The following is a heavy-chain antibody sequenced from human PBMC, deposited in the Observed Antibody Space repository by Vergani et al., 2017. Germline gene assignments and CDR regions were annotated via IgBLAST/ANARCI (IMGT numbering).Heavy chain of an antibody. Sequence: QVQLVQSGAEVKKPGASVKVSCKASGYTFTSYAMHWVRQAPGQRLEWMGWINTGNGNTKYSQKFQGRVTITRDTSASTAYMELSSLRAEDTAEYYCGRGVVGATRSSWFDPWGQGTLVTVSS. D-gene: IGHD1-26*01. CDR3: GRGVVGATRSSWFDP. CDR1: GYTFTSYA. CDR2: INTGNGNT. V-gene: IGHV1-3*04. J-gene: IGHJ5*02.